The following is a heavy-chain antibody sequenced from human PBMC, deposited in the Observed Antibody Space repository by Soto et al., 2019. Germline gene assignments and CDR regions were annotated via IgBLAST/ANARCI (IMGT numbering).Heavy chain of an antibody. CDR1: GYNFADYW. J-gene: IGHJ5*01. Sequence: EVQLVQSGAEVKKPGESLKISCQGSGYNFADYWIGWLRQMPGKGLEWIGVIYPDDSDTRYSPSLQGQVFISSDKSTGTAYLKWDYLKASDTAVYFCASRVHHGAATLNWFDSWGQGTLVTVSS. CDR2: IYPDDSDT. CDR3: ASRVHHGAATLNWFDS. V-gene: IGHV5-51*03. D-gene: IGHD3-10*01.